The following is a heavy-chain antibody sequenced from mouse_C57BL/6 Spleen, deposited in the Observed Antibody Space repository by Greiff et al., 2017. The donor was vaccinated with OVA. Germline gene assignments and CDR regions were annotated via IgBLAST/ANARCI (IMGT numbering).Heavy chain of an antibody. CDR2: IDTATGGT. CDR1: GYTFTDSE. Sequence: QVQLKESGAELVRPGASVTLSCKASGYTFTDSEMHWVNQTPVHGLALIGAIDTATGGTAYNQKFKGKAILTADKSYSTAYMELRSLTSEDSAGYYSTPGGGYYYGDYGYWGQGTTLTVSS. V-gene: IGHV1-15*01. D-gene: IGHD1-1*01. J-gene: IGHJ2*01. CDR3: TPGGGYYYGDYGY.